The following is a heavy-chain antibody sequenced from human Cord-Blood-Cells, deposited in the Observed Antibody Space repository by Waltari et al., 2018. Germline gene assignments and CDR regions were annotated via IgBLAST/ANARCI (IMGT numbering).Heavy chain of an antibody. CDR3: ARGPGSYYFDY. CDR1: GGSFSGYY. Sequence: QVQLQQWGAGLLKPSETLSLTRAVDGGSFSGYYWSWIRQPPGKGLEWIGEINHSGSTNYNPSLKSRVTISVDTSKNQFSLKLSSVTAADTAVYYCARGPGSYYFDYWGQGTLVTVSS. V-gene: IGHV4-34*01. CDR2: INHSGST. J-gene: IGHJ4*02. D-gene: IGHD3-10*01.